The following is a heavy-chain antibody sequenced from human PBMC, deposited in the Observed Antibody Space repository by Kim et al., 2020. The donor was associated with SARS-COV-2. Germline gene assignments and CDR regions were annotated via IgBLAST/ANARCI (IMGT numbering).Heavy chain of an antibody. CDR2: IYHSGST. D-gene: IGHD2-15*01. Sequence: SETLSLTCTVSGSSISSGYYWGWIRQPPGKGLEWIGSIYHSGSTYYNPSLKSRVTISVDTSKNQFSLKLSSVTAADTAVYYCALFPYYYYGMDVWGQGTTVTVSS. V-gene: IGHV4-38-2*02. CDR3: ALFPYYYYGMDV. CDR1: GSSISSGYY. J-gene: IGHJ6*02.